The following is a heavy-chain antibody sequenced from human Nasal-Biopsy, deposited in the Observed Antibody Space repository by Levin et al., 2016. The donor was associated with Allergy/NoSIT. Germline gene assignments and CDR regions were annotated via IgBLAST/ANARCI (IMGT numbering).Heavy chain of an antibody. CDR2: IAVVADHT. CDR3: AEGGISPPRPAS. J-gene: IGHJ5*02. D-gene: IGHD3-3*02. Sequence: GGSLRLSCAASGFSFSSYDFHWVRQVTGEGLEWVSAIAVVADHTFYEASVKGRFTISRDNARDSLYLQMNNLQVADTAVYYCAEGGISPPRPASWGQGTLVTVSS. CDR1: GFSFSSYD. V-gene: IGHV3-13*04.